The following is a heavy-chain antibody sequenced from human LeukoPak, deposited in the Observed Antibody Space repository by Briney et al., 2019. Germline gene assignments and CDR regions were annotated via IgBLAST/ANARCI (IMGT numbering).Heavy chain of an antibody. CDR2: IYYSGST. D-gene: IGHD6-13*01. Sequence: PSETLSLTCTVSGGSISSYYWSWIRQPPGKGLEWIGYIYYSGSTNYNPSLKSRVTISVDTSKNQFSLKLRSVTAADTAIYYCARAMVAAGSYYYYYFDYWGQGALVTVSS. J-gene: IGHJ4*02. CDR3: ARAMVAAGSYYYYYFDY. CDR1: GGSISSYY. V-gene: IGHV4-59*01.